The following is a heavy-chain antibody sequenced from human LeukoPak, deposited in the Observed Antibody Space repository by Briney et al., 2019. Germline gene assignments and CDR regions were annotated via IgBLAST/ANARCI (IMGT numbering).Heavy chain of an antibody. CDR3: ARGGYTRFDF. J-gene: IGHJ4*02. CDR1: GFAFSGYW. D-gene: IGHD5-18*01. V-gene: IGHV3-7*01. CDR2: IKEDGSEK. Sequence: QSGGSLRLSCAASGFAFSGYWMSWVRQAPGKGLEWVANIKEDGSEKYYVDSAKGRFTISRDNAKNSLYLQMNSLRAEDTAVYYCARGGYTRFDFWGQGTLVTVSS.